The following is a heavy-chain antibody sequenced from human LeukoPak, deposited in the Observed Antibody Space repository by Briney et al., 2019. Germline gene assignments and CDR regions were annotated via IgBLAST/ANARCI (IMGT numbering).Heavy chain of an antibody. D-gene: IGHD3-10*01. CDR1: GFTFSSSA. CDR3: AKPQWFGELVPLGY. CDR2: ISNNGGYT. V-gene: IGHV3-23*01. J-gene: IGHJ4*02. Sequence: GGSLRLSCAASGFTFSSSAMSWVRQAPGKGLEWVSAISNNGGYTYYADSVQGRFTISRDNSKSTLYLQMNSLRAEDTAVYYCAKPQWFGELVPLGYWGQGTLVTVSS.